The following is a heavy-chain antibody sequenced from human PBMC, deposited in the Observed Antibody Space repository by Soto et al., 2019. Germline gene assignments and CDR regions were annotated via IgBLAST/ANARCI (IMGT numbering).Heavy chain of an antibody. Sequence: QVPLVQSGGEVKQPGASVKVSCKTSGYTFTSYGISWVRQAPGQGLEWMGWISGYNGDTMYVQKFQGRVTLTTDTCMNTAYMEVRSLRTDDTAVYYCARDWVGDLAYWGQGTLVSVSS. CDR2: ISGYNGDT. V-gene: IGHV1-18*01. D-gene: IGHD4-17*01. J-gene: IGHJ4*02. CDR1: GYTFTSYG. CDR3: ARDWVGDLAY.